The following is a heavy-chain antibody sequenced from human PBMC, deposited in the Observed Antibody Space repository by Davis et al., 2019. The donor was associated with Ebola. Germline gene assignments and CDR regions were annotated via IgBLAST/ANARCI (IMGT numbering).Heavy chain of an antibody. CDR3: ARATYYYDSSGYLYYSYYGMDV. Sequence: SQTLSLTCAISGDSVPSNSAAWNWIRQSPSRALEWLGMTYYRSKWYNDYAVSVKSRITINPDTSKNQFSLQLNSVTPEETAVYYCARATYYYDSSGYLYYSYYGMDVWGQGTTVTVSS. J-gene: IGHJ6*02. V-gene: IGHV6-1*01. D-gene: IGHD3-22*01. CDR1: GDSVPSNSAA. CDR2: TYYRSKWYN.